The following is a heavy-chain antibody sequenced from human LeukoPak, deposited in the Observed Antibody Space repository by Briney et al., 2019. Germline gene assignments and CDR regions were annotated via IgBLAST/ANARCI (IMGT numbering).Heavy chain of an antibody. D-gene: IGHD1-26*01. Sequence: PGGSLRLSCAASGFTVSSNYMSWVRQAPGKGLEWVSEIYSDGSTYYAASVKGRFSISRDNYKNTVYLQMNSLRAEDTAVYYCARELREHGVFDIWGQGTMVTVSS. CDR2: IYSDGST. J-gene: IGHJ3*02. CDR1: GFTVSSNY. CDR3: ARELREHGVFDI. V-gene: IGHV3-53*01.